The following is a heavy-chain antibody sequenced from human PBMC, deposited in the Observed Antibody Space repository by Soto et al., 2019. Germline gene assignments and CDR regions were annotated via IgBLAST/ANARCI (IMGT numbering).Heavy chain of an antibody. CDR2: ISFDGSHE. D-gene: IGHD3-22*01. CDR3: AKDRSTHDSSTYYPNYYYGLDV. CDR1: EFTFSDYS. V-gene: IGHV3-30*18. Sequence: QVQLVESGGGVVQPGRSLRLSCAASEFTFSDYSMHWVRQAPGKGLEWVAVISFDGSHEYYADSVQGRITISRDNSKNTLYLQINSLRAEDTAVYYCAKDRSTHDSSTYYPNYYYGLDVWGQGTTVTVSS. J-gene: IGHJ6*02.